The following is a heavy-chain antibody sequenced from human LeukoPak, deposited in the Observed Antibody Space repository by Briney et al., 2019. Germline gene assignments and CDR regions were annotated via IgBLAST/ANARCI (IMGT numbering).Heavy chain of an antibody. J-gene: IGHJ4*02. CDR1: GFTFSDYY. V-gene: IGHV3-11*04. Sequence: GGSLRLSCAASGFTFSDYYMSWIRQAPGKGLEWVSYISSSGSTIYYADSVKGRFTISRDNAKNSLYLQMNSLRAEDTAVYYCARVLAWFGELLGSGYFDYWGQGTLVTVSS. CDR3: ARVLAWFGELLGSGYFDY. D-gene: IGHD3-10*01. CDR2: ISSSGSTI.